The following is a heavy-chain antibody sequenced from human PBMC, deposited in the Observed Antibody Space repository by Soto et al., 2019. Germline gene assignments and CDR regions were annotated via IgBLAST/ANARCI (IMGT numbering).Heavy chain of an antibody. D-gene: IGHD4-4*01. CDR2: INPNSGDT. CDR1: GYTFTDYY. J-gene: IGHJ6*02. CDR3: ARGDYSVYYYHYVMDV. V-gene: IGHV1-2*02. Sequence: QVQLVQSGAEVKKPGASVKVSCKASGYTFTDYYMHWVRQAPGQGLEWMGWINPNSGDTNYAQKFQGRVTMTRDPSSSTAYMELSSLRSDDTAVYYCARGDYSVYYYHYVMDVWGQGAKVTVSS.